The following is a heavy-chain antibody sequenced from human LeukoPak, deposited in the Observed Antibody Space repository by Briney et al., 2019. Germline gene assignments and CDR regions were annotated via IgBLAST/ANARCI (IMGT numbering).Heavy chain of an antibody. D-gene: IGHD2-15*01. CDR2: ISAYNGNT. CDR1: GYTFTSYG. J-gene: IGHJ4*02. CDR3: ARVVCSGGYCYSDY. Sequence: ASVKVSCKASGYTFTSYGISWVRQAPGQGLEWMGWISAYNGNTNYAQKLQGRVTMTTDTSTSTAYMELRSLRAEDTAVYYCARVVCSGGYCYSDYWGQGTLVTVSS. V-gene: IGHV1-18*01.